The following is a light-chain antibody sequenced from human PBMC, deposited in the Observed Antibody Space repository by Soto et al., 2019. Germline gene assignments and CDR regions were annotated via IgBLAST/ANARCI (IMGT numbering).Light chain of an antibody. Sequence: QSVLTQPASVSGSPGQSITISCTGSNNDVGIYTYISWYQHHPGKAPKLMIYDVSNRPSGVSDRFSGSTSGNTASLTISGLQTEDEADYYCSLYRGANKEVFGGGTKLTVL. V-gene: IGLV2-14*03. CDR3: SLYRGANKEV. CDR2: DVS. CDR1: NNDVGIYTY. J-gene: IGLJ2*01.